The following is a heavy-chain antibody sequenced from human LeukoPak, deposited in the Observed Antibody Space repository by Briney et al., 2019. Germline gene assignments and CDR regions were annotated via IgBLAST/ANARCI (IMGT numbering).Heavy chain of an antibody. CDR2: ISSSSSYI. CDR3: ARGGGFVNWFDP. D-gene: IGHD2-21*01. Sequence: GGSLRLSCAASGFTFSSYSMNWVRQAPGKGLEWVSSISSSSSYIYYADSVKGRFTISRDNAKNSLYLQMNSLRAEDTAVYYCARGGGFVNWFDPWGQGTLVTVSS. J-gene: IGHJ5*02. V-gene: IGHV3-21*01. CDR1: GFTFSSYS.